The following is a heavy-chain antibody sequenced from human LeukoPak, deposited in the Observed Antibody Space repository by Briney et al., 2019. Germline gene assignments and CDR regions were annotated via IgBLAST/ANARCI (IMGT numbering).Heavy chain of an antibody. CDR2: INHSGST. CDR3: ARRGPPLTMLRGVKSGWFDP. J-gene: IGHJ5*02. CDR1: GGSFSGYY. V-gene: IGHV4-34*01. Sequence: SETLSLTCAVYGGSFSGYYWSWIRQPPGKGLEWIGEINHSGSTNYNPSLKSRVTISVDTSKNQFSLKLSSVTAADTAVYYCARRGPPLTMLRGVKSGWFDPWGQGTLVTVSS. D-gene: IGHD3-10*01.